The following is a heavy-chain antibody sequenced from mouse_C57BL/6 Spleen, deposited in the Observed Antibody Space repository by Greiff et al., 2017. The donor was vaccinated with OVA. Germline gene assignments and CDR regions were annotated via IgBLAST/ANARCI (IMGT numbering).Heavy chain of an antibody. Sequence: VMLVESGAELVKPGASVKISCKASGYAFSSYWMNWVKQRPGKGLEWIGQIYPGDGDTNYNGKFKGKATLTADKSSSTAYMQLSSLTSEDSAVYFCARHTTVVATRYFDVWGTGTTVTVSS. CDR2: IYPGDGDT. J-gene: IGHJ1*03. CDR3: ARHTTVVATRYFDV. CDR1: GYAFSSYW. V-gene: IGHV1-80*01. D-gene: IGHD1-1*01.